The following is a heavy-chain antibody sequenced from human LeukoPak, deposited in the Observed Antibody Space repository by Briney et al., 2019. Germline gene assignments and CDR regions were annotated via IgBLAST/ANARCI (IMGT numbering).Heavy chain of an antibody. D-gene: IGHD3-10*01. CDR1: GGSISSGGYY. V-gene: IGHV4-31*03. CDR2: IYYSGST. J-gene: IGHJ4*02. CDR3: ARDAGGYYGSGSYYLPFDY. Sequence: PSETLSLTCTVSGGSISSGGYYWSWIRQHPGTGLEWIGYIYYSGSTYYNPSLKSRVTISVDTSKNQFSLKLSSVTAADTAVYYRARDAGGYYGSGSYYLPFDYWGQGTLVTVSS.